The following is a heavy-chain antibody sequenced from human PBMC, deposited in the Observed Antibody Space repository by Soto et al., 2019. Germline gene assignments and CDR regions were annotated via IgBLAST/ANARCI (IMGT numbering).Heavy chain of an antibody. D-gene: IGHD3-10*01. J-gene: IGHJ5*02. CDR1: GYTFTSYD. V-gene: IGHV1-8*01. CDR3: AMTLWFRDLLWGWSDP. CDR2: MNPNSGNT. Sequence: QVQLVQSGAEVKKPGASVKVSCKASGYTFTSYDINWVRQATGQGLEWMGWMNPNSGNTGYAQKFQGRVTMTRNTARKKVYMDQSNLRSEDTAVYFDAMTLWFRDLLWGWSDPWGQGNLVTVSS.